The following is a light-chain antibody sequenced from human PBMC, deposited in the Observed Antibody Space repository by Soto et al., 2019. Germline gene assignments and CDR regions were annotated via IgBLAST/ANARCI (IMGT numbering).Light chain of an antibody. J-gene: IGLJ1*01. CDR1: SSDVGGYNY. CDR3: TSYTSSSTLYG. CDR2: DVR. V-gene: IGLV2-14*01. Sequence: QSVLTQPASVSWSPGQSITISCTGTSSDVGGYNYVSWYQQHPGKAPKLMIYDVRNRASGASNRLSGSKSGNTASLTISGLQAEDEADYYCTSYTSSSTLYGFGTGTKVTVL.